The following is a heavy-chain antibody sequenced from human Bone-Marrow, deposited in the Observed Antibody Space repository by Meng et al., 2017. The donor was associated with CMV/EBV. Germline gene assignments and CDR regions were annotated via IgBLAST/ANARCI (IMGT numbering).Heavy chain of an antibody. CDR3: ATVGEYPYYFDY. V-gene: IGHV1-24*01. D-gene: IGHD2-2*01. CDR2: CAPEDCET. CDR1: GYTLTELS. J-gene: IGHJ4*02. Sequence: QGQRVQSGAEVKKPGASVKVTCNVSGYTLTELSMQWVRQAPGKGLEWMGWCAPEDCETIYAQKFQGRVTMTEDTSTDTAYMELSSLRSEDTAVYYCATVGEYPYYFDYWGQGTLVTVSS.